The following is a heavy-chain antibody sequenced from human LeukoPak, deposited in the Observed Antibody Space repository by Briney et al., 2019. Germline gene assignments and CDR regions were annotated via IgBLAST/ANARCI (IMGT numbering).Heavy chain of an antibody. D-gene: IGHD6-19*01. CDR1: GGTFSSYA. V-gene: IGHV1-69*04. Sequence: ASVKVSCKASGGTFSSYAISWVRQAPGQGLEWMGRIIPILGIANYAQKFLGRVTITADKSTSTAYMELSSLRSEDTAVYYCAREKDGSGLYYFDYWGQGTLVTVSS. CDR2: IIPILGIA. CDR3: AREKDGSGLYYFDY. J-gene: IGHJ4*02.